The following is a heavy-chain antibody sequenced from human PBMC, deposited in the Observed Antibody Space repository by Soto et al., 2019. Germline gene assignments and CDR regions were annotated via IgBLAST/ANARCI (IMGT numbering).Heavy chain of an antibody. CDR2: IGTAGDT. Sequence: GSLRLSCAASGCTFISYDMHWVRQATGKGLEWVSAIGTAGDTYYPGSVKGRFTISRENAKNSLYLQMNSLRAGDTAVYYCARARALDYDFWSGSPAGMDVWGQGTTVTVSS. V-gene: IGHV3-13*01. D-gene: IGHD3-3*01. CDR1: GCTFISYD. CDR3: ARARALDYDFWSGSPAGMDV. J-gene: IGHJ6*02.